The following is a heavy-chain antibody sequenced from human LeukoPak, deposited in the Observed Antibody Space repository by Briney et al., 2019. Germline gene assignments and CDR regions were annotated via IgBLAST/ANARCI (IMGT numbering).Heavy chain of an antibody. J-gene: IGHJ6*02. CDR1: GFTFSDYY. D-gene: IGHD6-13*01. V-gene: IGHV3-11*03. Sequence: PGGSLRLSCAASGFTFSDYYMSWIRQAPGKGLEWVSYISSSSSYTNYADSVKGRFTISRDNAKNSLYLQMNSLRAEDTAVYYCAACSSSWYSWDVWGQGTTVTVSS. CDR2: ISSSSSYT. CDR3: AACSSSWYSWDV.